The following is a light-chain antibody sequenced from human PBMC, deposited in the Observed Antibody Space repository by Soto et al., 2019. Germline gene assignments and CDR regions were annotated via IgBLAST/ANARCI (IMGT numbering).Light chain of an antibody. CDR3: QQYNSYVT. J-gene: IGKJ1*01. V-gene: IGKV1-5*01. CDR1: QSINTW. Sequence: DLQMTQSPTTLSASVGDRVTITCRASQSINTWLAWYQQKSGKAPKLLIYDASSLESGVPPRFSGSGSGTEFTLTISSLQPDDFGTYYCQQYNSYVTFAQGTKVDIK. CDR2: DAS.